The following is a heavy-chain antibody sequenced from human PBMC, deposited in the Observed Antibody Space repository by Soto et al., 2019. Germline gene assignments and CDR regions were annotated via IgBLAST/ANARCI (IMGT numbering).Heavy chain of an antibody. CDR1: SGPDRSHN. D-gene: IGHD4-17*01. Sequence: QVQLQQSGPRLVKPSETLSLTCTVSSGPDRSHNWGWIRQPPGRGLEWIGYVYYTGDTAYNPSLSGQATKSAAPSTNDISLTLNSGTAADTAVYYCVRQGIDYLHGLEDVWGQGTTVSVSS. CDR3: VRQGIDYLHGLEDV. V-gene: IGHV4-59*08. J-gene: IGHJ6*02. CDR2: VYYTGDT.